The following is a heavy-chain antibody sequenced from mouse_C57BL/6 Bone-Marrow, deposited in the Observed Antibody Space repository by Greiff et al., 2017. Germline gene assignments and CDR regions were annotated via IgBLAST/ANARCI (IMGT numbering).Heavy chain of an antibody. J-gene: IGHJ3*01. Sequence: EVKVVESGGGLVQSGRSLRLSCATSGFTFSDFYMEWVRQAPGEGLEWMAASRNKANDYTTESSESVKGRFIVSRDTSKSILYLQMNALRAEDTAIYYCARDDYYGSSPFAYWGQGTLVTVSA. CDR2: SRNKANDYTT. V-gene: IGHV7-1*01. CDR1: GFTFSDFY. D-gene: IGHD1-1*01. CDR3: ARDDYYGSSPFAY.